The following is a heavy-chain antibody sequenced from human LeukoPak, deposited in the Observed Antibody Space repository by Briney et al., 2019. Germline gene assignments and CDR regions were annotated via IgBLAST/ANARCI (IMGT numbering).Heavy chain of an antibody. CDR3: ARSGSLAATAYGSFDL. Sequence: GASVMVSCKASGYTFTNYGICWVRQAPGQGLEWMGWISAYNGNTNYAQKLQGRVTMTTDTSTSTAYLELRNLRSDDTAVYYCARSGSLAATAYGSFDLWGRGTLVTVSS. D-gene: IGHD6-13*01. V-gene: IGHV1-18*01. CDR1: GYTFTNYG. J-gene: IGHJ2*01. CDR2: ISAYNGNT.